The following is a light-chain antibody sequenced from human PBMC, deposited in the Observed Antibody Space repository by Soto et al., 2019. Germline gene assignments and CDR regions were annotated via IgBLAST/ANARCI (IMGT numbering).Light chain of an antibody. CDR1: TSNIGSKY. Sequence: QSVLTQTPSASGTPGQRVTISCSGSTSNIGSKYVYWYQQHPGTAPKLLIYKNNQRPSGVPDRFSGSKSGTSASLAISGLRSEDEADYYCAAWDDSLRVFGGGTQLTVL. J-gene: IGLJ2*01. CDR3: AAWDDSLRV. V-gene: IGLV1-47*01. CDR2: KNN.